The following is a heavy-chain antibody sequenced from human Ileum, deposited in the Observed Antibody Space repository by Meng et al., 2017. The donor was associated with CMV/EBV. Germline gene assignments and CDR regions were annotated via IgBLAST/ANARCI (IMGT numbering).Heavy chain of an antibody. D-gene: IGHD6-13*01. CDR3: ARDSEYSSSSNYYYYYGMDV. J-gene: IGHJ6*02. CDR2: IRYDGNYQ. V-gene: IGHV3-30*02. CDR1: EFTFNSYG. Sequence: GGSLRLSCVASEFTFNSYGMHWVRQAPGKGLEWVAFIRYDGNYQYYADSVKGRFTISRDNAKNSLYLQMNSLRAEDTAVYYCARDSEYSSSSNYYYYYGMDVWGQGTTVTVSS.